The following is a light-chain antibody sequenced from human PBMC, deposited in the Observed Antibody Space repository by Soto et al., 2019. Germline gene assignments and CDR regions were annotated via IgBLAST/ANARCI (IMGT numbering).Light chain of an antibody. Sequence: QSVLTQPASVSGSPGQSIAISCTGTSSDVGGYNFVSWYQHHPGKAPKLLIYDVTYRPSGVSDRFSASKSGNTASLTISGLQTEDEADYYCSSHTSSRPLVFGTGTKVTVL. V-gene: IGLV2-14*03. CDR3: SSHTSSRPLV. J-gene: IGLJ1*01. CDR2: DVT. CDR1: SSDVGGYNF.